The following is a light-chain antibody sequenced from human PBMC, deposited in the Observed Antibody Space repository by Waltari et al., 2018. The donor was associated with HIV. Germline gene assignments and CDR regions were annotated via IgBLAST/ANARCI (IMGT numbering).Light chain of an antibody. CDR1: NIGSTS. CDR3: QVWDSSSDPVV. J-gene: IGLJ2*01. V-gene: IGLV3-21*04. CDR2: YDS. Sequence: SYVLTQPPSVSVAPGKTARITCGGNNIGSTSVHWYQQKPGQAPGLVIYYDSDRPAGSPERFSGSNSGNTATLTISRVEAGDEADYYCQVWDSSSDPVVFGGGTKLTVL.